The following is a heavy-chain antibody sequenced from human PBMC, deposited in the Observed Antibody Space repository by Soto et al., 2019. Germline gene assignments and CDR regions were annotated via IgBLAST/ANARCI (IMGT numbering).Heavy chain of an antibody. V-gene: IGHV3-21*01. CDR1: GFTFSSYS. CDR3: AREDCSSTSCYYYYGMDV. D-gene: IGHD2-2*01. Sequence: PGGSLRLSCAASGFTFSSYSMNWVRQAPGKGLEWVSSISSSSSYIYYADSVKGRFTISRDDAKNSLYLQMNSLRAEDTAVYYWAREDCSSTSCYYYYGMDVWGQGTTVTVSS. CDR2: ISSSSSYI. J-gene: IGHJ6*02.